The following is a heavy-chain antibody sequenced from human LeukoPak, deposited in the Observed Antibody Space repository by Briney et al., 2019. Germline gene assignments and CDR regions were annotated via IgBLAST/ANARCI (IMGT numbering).Heavy chain of an antibody. CDR3: AKDSRSWDYYDSSGLDY. V-gene: IGHV3-30*18. CDR2: ISYDGSNK. Sequence: GGSLRLSCAASGFTFSSYGMHWVRQAPGKGLEWVAVISYDGSNKYYADSVKGRFTISRDNSKNTLYLQMSSLRAEDTAVYYCAKDSRSWDYYDSSGLDYWGQGTLVTVSS. J-gene: IGHJ4*02. D-gene: IGHD3-22*01. CDR1: GFTFSSYG.